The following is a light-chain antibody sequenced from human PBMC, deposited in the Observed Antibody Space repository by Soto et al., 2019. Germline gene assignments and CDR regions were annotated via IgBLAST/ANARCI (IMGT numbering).Light chain of an antibody. Sequence: QSVLTQPPSVSAAPGQKVTISCSGSSSNIGNNYVSWYQQLPGTAPKLLICENNKRPSGIPDRFSGSKSGTSATLGITGIQTGDEADYYCGTWDSSLSAVVFGGGTKVTVL. CDR2: ENN. J-gene: IGLJ2*01. V-gene: IGLV1-51*02. CDR3: GTWDSSLSAVV. CDR1: SSNIGNNY.